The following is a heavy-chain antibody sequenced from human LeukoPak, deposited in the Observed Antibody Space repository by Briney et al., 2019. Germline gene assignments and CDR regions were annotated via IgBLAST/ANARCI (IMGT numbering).Heavy chain of an antibody. V-gene: IGHV3-72*01. CDR2: TRNKANSYTT. CDR3: ARNKGYSSSWTPFDY. J-gene: IGHJ4*02. CDR1: GFTFSDHY. D-gene: IGHD6-13*01. Sequence: GGSLRLSCAASGFTFSDHYMDWVRQAPGKGLEWVGRTRNKANSYTTEYAASVKSRFTIPRDDSKNSLYLQMNSLKTEDTAVYYCARNKGYSSSWTPFDYWGQGTLVTVSS.